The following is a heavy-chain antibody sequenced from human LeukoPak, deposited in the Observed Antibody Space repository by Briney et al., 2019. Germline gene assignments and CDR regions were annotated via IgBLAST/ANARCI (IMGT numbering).Heavy chain of an antibody. CDR2: IYYSGST. V-gene: IGHV4-39*01. CDR1: GGSISSTGHY. CDR3: ARRSAALDAFDI. D-gene: IGHD6-6*01. J-gene: IGHJ3*02. Sequence: SETLSLTCTVSGGSISSTGHYWGWIRQPPEKGLEWIGNIYYSGSTNYNPSLKSRVTISVDTSKNQFSLKLSSATAADTAEYYCARRSAALDAFDIWGQGTMVTVSS.